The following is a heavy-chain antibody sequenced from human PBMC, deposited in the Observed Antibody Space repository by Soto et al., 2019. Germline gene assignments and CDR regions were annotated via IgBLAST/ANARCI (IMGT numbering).Heavy chain of an antibody. CDR1: GGTFSSYT. Sequence: SVKVACKASGGTFSSYTISWVRQAHGQGLEWMGRIIPILGIANYAQKFQGRVTITADKSTSTAYMELSSLRSEDTAVYYCARATNYCSSTSCFLDYWVQGTLVTVSS. CDR3: ARATNYCSSTSCFLDY. D-gene: IGHD2-2*01. J-gene: IGHJ4*02. CDR2: IIPILGIA. V-gene: IGHV1-69*02.